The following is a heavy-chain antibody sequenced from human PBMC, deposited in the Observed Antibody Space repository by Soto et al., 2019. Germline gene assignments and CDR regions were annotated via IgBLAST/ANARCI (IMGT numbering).Heavy chain of an antibody. D-gene: IGHD6-19*01. CDR3: ARGRRIAVAGTYYYYYGMDV. Sequence: QVQLVESGGGVVQPGRSLRLSCAASGFTFSSYGMHWVRQAPGKGLEWGAVIWYDGSNKYYADSVKGRFTISRDNSKNTLYLQMNSLRAEDTAVYYCARGRRIAVAGTYYYYYGMDVWGQGTTVTVSS. CDR1: GFTFSSYG. V-gene: IGHV3-33*01. J-gene: IGHJ6*02. CDR2: IWYDGSNK.